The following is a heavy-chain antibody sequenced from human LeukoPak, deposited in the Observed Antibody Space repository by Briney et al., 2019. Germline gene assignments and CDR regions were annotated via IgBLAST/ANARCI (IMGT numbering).Heavy chain of an antibody. J-gene: IGHJ4*02. CDR2: IYPGDSDT. Sequence: GESLKISCKGSGYSFTGYWIGWVRQMPGKGLEWLGIIYPGDSDTTYSPSFQGQVTISADKSISTAYLQWSSLKASDTAMYYCARRASMATIDYWGQGTLVTVSS. D-gene: IGHD5-12*01. CDR3: ARRASMATIDY. CDR1: GYSFTGYW. V-gene: IGHV5-51*01.